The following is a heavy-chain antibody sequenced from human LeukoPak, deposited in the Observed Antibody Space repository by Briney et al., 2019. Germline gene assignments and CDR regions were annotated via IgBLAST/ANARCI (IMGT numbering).Heavy chain of an antibody. Sequence: GGSLRLSCAASGFIFSTYSMNWLRQSPGGGLEWVSSISSSRRFIYYTDSVQGRFTISRDNAKNSLYLKMNSLSAEDTAVYYCARVTGGFYSHFDYWGQGTLVTVSS. J-gene: IGHJ4*02. V-gene: IGHV3-21*01. D-gene: IGHD3-22*01. CDR2: ISSSRRFI. CDR3: ARVTGGFYSHFDY. CDR1: GFIFSTYS.